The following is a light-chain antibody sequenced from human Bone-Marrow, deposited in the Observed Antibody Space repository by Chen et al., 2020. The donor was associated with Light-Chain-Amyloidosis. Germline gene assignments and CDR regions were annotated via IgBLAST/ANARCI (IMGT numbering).Light chain of an antibody. V-gene: IGLV3-25*03. CDR2: RDT. CDR1: DLPTKY. CDR3: QSADSSGTYEVI. J-gene: IGLJ2*01. Sequence: SYELTQPPPVSESPGQTARITCSGDDLPTKYAYWYQQKPGQAPVLVIHRDTERPSGISERFSGSSSGTTATLTISGVQAEDEADYHCQSADSSGTYEVIFGGGTKLTVL.